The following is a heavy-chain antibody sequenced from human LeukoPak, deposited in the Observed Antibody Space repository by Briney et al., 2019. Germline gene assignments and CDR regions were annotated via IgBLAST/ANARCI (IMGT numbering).Heavy chain of an antibody. D-gene: IGHD3-10*01. J-gene: IGHJ5*02. CDR3: ARTPYYGSGRFDP. CDR1: GGSISSGGYY. CDR2: IYYSGST. Sequence: SQTLSLTCTVSGGSISSGGYYWSWIRQHPGKGLEWIGYIYYSGSTYYNPSLKSRVTISVDTSKNQFSLKLSSVTAADTAVYYCARTPYYGSGRFDPWGQGTLVTVSS. V-gene: IGHV4-31*03.